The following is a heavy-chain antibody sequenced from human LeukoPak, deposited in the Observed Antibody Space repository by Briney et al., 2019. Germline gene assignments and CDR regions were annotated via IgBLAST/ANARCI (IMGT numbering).Heavy chain of an antibody. V-gene: IGHV1-18*01. CDR3: ARASGSYLPDAFDI. Sequence: ASVKVSCKASGYTFTSYGINWVRQAPGQGLEWMGWISAYNGNTNYAQKLQGRVTMTTDTSTSTAYMELRSLRSDDTAVYYCARASGSYLPDAFDIWGQGTMVTVSS. CDR1: GYTFTSYG. CDR2: ISAYNGNT. D-gene: IGHD1-26*01. J-gene: IGHJ3*02.